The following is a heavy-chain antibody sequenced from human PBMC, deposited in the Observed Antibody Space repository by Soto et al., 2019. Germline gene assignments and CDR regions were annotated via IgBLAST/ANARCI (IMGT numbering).Heavy chain of an antibody. V-gene: IGHV3-53*01. CDR2: IYSGGYT. CDR1: GFTVSNNY. Sequence: EVQLVESGGGLIQPGGSLRLSCAVSGFTVSNNYMSWVRQAPGKGLEGVSVIYSGGYTAYGDSVKGRFTISRDNSKNTLYLKRNAPRAAETAVFYWATQRGGGGYWGQGTLVTVSS. D-gene: IGHD6-25*01. CDR3: ATQRGGGGY. J-gene: IGHJ4*02.